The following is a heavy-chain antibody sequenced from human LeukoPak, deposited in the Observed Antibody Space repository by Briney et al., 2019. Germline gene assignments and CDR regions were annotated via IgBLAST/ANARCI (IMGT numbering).Heavy chain of an antibody. CDR2: IWHDGSHK. D-gene: IGHD3-10*01. Sequence: GGSLRLSCAASGFTFSSYGMNWVRQAPGQGLEWVALIWHDGSHKFYSNSVRGPFTISRDNSKNTVSLQMNNLRPEDTAVYYCAREIFGSGSYPAFWGQGTLVTVSS. J-gene: IGHJ4*02. V-gene: IGHV3-33*01. CDR1: GFTFSSYG. CDR3: AREIFGSGSYPAF.